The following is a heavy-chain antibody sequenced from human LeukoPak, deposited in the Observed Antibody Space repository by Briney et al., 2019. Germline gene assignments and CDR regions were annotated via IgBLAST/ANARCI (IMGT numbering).Heavy chain of an antibody. CDR2: INHSGST. Sequence: SETLSLTCAVSGGSISSSNWWSWVRQPPGKGLEWIGEINHSGSTNYNPSLKSRVTISVDTSKNQFSLKLSSVTAADTAVYYCASGLFFDYWGQGTLVTVSS. J-gene: IGHJ4*02. V-gene: IGHV4-4*02. CDR1: GGSISSSNW. D-gene: IGHD3-10*01. CDR3: ASGLFFDY.